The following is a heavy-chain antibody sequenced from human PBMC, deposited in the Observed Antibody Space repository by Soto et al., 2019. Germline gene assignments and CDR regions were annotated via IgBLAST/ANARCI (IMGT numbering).Heavy chain of an antibody. D-gene: IGHD1-26*01. CDR2: IWYDGSNK. Sequence: SLRLSCVASGFTFSSYGMHWVRQAPGKGLEWVAVIWYDGSNKYYADSVKGRFTISRDNSKNTLYLQMNSLRAEDTAVYYCARDLRVGGTAAADLGYWGQGTLVTVSS. CDR1: GFTFSSYG. V-gene: IGHV3-33*01. CDR3: ARDLRVGGTAAADLGY. J-gene: IGHJ4*02.